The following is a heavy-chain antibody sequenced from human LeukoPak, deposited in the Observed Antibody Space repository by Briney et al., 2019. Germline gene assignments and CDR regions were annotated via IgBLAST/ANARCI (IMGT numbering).Heavy chain of an antibody. CDR2: IRYDGSNK. CDR1: GFTFSSYG. J-gene: IGHJ4*02. D-gene: IGHD2-15*01. Sequence: GGSLRLSCAASGFTFSSYGMHWVRQAPGKGLEWVAFIRYDGSNKYYADSVKGRFTISRDNSKNTLYLQMNSLRAEDTAVYYCASPNPFYCSGGSCYLPLDYWGQGTMVTVSS. CDR3: ASPNPFYCSGGSCYLPLDY. V-gene: IGHV3-30*02.